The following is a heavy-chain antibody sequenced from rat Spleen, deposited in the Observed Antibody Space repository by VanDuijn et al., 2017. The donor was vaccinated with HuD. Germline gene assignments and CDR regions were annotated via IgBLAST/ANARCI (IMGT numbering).Heavy chain of an antibody. D-gene: IGHD1-3*01. CDR1: GFTFSDYN. CDR2: ISYDGSST. CDR3: ARLLPPFAY. J-gene: IGHJ3*01. V-gene: IGHV5-7*01. Sequence: EVELVESGGGLVQPGRSLKLSCAASGFTFSDYNMAWVRQAPKKGLEWVATISYDGSSTYYRDSVKGRFTISRDNAKSTLYLQMDSLRSEDTATYYCARLLPPFAYWGQGTLVTVSS.